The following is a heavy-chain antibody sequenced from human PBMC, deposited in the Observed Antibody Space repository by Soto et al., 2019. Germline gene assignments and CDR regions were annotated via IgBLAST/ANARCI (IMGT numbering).Heavy chain of an antibody. J-gene: IGHJ6*02. CDR2: MSGSGSSS. CDR3: AKMGFRGSTGSYHYTMDV. CDR1: GFTFSTYA. D-gene: IGHD1-26*01. Sequence: QSGGSLRLSCAASGFTFSTYAMSWVRQAPGKGLERVSVMSGSGSSSYHADSVKGRFTISRDNSKNTLYLQMKSLRAEDTAVYYCAKMGFRGSTGSYHYTMDVWGQGTTVTVSS. V-gene: IGHV3-23*01.